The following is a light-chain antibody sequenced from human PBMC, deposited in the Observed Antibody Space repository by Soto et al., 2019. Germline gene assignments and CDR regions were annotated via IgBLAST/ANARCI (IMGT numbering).Light chain of an antibody. Sequence: WLAWYQQKPGKAPKLLIYVASSLQSGVPSRFSGSGSDTDFTLTISSLQSEDFAVYYCQQYNNWPPWTFGQGTKGDIK. J-gene: IGKJ1*01. CDR3: QQYNNWPPWT. V-gene: IGKV1D-16*01. CDR2: VAS. CDR1: W.